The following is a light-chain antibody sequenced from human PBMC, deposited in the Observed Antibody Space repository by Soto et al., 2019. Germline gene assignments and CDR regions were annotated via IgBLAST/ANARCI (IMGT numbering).Light chain of an antibody. CDR3: QQYIRWPLT. Sequence: EIVLTQSPGTLSLSPGERATLSCRASQSVSSDYLAWYQQKPGQAPRLLIYGVSSRATGIPDRFSGSGSGTDFTLSISSLQSEDFAVYYCQQYIRWPLTFGGGTKVDIK. CDR1: QSVSSDY. J-gene: IGKJ4*01. V-gene: IGKV3-20*01. CDR2: GVS.